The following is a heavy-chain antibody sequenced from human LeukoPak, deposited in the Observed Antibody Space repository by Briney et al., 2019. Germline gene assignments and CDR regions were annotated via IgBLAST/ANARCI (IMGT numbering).Heavy chain of an antibody. D-gene: IGHD3-22*01. J-gene: IGHJ4*02. CDR3: ARPYYDSSGYYPTHFDY. CDR1: GGSFSGYY. CDR2: INYSGST. V-gene: IGHV4-34*01. Sequence: PSETLSLTCAVYGGSFSGYYWSWIPQPPGKGLEWIGEINYSGSTNYNPSLKSRVTISLDTSKNQFSLKLSSVTAADTAVYYCARPYYDSSGYYPTHFDYWGQGTLVTVSS.